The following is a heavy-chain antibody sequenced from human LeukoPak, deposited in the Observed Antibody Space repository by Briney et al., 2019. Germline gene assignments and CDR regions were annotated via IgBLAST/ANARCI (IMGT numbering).Heavy chain of an antibody. V-gene: IGHV3-23*01. CDR2: ISGSGGST. Sequence: GGYLRLSCAASGFTFSSYAMSWVRQAPGKGLEWVSAISGSGGSTYYADSVKGRFTISRDNSKNTLYLQMNSLRAEDTAVYYCAKDPVGYYYYYMDVWGKGTTVTVSS. CDR3: AKDPVGYYYYYMDV. D-gene: IGHD1-26*01. J-gene: IGHJ6*03. CDR1: GFTFSSYA.